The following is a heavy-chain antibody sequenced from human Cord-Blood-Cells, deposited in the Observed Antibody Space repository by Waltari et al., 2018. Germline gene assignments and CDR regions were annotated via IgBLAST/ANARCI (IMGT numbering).Heavy chain of an antibody. J-gene: IGHJ4*02. D-gene: IGHD7-27*01. Sequence: QVQLQESGPGLVKPSETLSLTCAVSGYSISRGYYWGWIRQPPGKGLDWIGSSYHSGITYYNPSLKSRVTISVDTSKNQFSLKLSSVTAADTAVYYCARVTGERGDYWGQGTLVTVSS. V-gene: IGHV4-38-2*01. CDR3: ARVTGERGDY. CDR1: GYSISRGYY. CDR2: SYHSGIT.